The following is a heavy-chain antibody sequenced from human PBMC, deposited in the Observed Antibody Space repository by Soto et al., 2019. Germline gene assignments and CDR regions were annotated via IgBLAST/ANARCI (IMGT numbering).Heavy chain of an antibody. CDR1: GFTFGSYA. D-gene: IGHD4-4*01. J-gene: IGHJ6*03. Sequence: VQLVVSGGGLVQPGGSLRLSCAASGFTFGSYAMTWVRQAPGKGLEWVSAISGGGSGRYYSDSVDARFTMSRDNPKNFLYPQMNTLRAEDTAVYFCARVRFPSTPRRPLDYYFMDVWGNGTTITVSS. CDR3: ARVRFPSTPRRPLDYYFMDV. V-gene: IGHV3-23*04. CDR2: ISGGGSGR.